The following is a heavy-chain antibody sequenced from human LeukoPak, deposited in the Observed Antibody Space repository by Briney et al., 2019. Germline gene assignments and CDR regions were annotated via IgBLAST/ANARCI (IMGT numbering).Heavy chain of an antibody. D-gene: IGHD6-19*01. V-gene: IGHV5-51*01. CDR2: IYPGDSDT. CDR3: ARHVSYSSGWSPAFDI. J-gene: IGHJ3*02. CDR1: GYRFTSYW. Sequence: GESLKISCKGSGYRFTSYWIGWVRQLPGKGLEWMGIIYPGDSDTRYSPSFQGQVTISADKSISTAYLQWSSLKASDTAMYYCARHVSYSSGWSPAFDIWGQGTMVTVSS.